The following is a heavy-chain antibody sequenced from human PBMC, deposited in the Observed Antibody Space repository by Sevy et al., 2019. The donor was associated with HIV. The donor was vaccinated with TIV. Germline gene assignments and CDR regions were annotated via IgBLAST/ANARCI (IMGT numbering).Heavy chain of an antibody. CDR3: ARWRGTRITMIVLVVTGYFDY. D-gene: IGHD3-22*01. J-gene: IGHJ4*02. Sequence: SETLSLTCAVYGGSFSDYSWSWIRQPPGKGLEWIGEINHSGSTNYNPSLKSRVTISVDTSKNQFSLKLSSVTAADTAVYYCARWRGTRITMIVLVVTGYFDYWGQGTLVTVSS. CDR1: GGSFSDYS. CDR2: INHSGST. V-gene: IGHV4-34*01.